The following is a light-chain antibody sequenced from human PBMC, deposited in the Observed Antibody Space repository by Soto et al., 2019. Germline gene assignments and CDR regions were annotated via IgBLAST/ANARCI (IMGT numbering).Light chain of an antibody. CDR1: QSISSY. Sequence: DIQMTQSPSSLPASVGDRVTITCRASQSISSYLNWYQQKPGKAPNLLIYGASSLQSGVPSRFSGSESGTDFTLTISSLQPEDFATYYCQQSYSTPETFDQGTKVEIK. J-gene: IGKJ1*01. CDR3: QQSYSTPET. CDR2: GAS. V-gene: IGKV1-39*01.